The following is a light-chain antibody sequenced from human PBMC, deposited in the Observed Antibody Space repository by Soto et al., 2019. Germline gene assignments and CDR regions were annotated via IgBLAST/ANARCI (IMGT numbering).Light chain of an antibody. CDR3: AAWDDSLKEV. CDR1: SSNVGSNT. J-gene: IGLJ1*01. V-gene: IGLV1-44*01. Sequence: QPVLTQPPSASGTPGQRVTISCSGSSSNVGSNTVNWYQQLPGTAPRLLIYSSNQRPSGVPDRFSGSKSGTSASLAISGLQSEDEADYYCAAWDDSLKEVFGTGTKVTVL. CDR2: SSN.